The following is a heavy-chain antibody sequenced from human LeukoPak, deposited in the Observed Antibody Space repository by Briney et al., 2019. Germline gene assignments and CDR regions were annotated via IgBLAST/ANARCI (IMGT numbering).Heavy chain of an antibody. CDR1: GFTFSSYE. J-gene: IGHJ4*02. V-gene: IGHV3-48*03. D-gene: IGHD3-3*01. Sequence: PGGSLRLSCAASGFTFSSYEMNWVRQAPGKGLEWVSYISSSGSTIYYADSVKGRFTISRDNAKNSLYLQMNSLRAEDTAVYYCARVPLFGVVIPFDYWGQGTLVTVSS. CDR2: ISSSGSTI. CDR3: ARVPLFGVVIPFDY.